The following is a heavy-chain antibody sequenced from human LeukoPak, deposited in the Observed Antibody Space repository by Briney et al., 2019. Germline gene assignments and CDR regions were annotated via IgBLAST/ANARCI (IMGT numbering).Heavy chain of an antibody. CDR2: ISGSGGST. J-gene: IGHJ4*02. CDR3: AKDQRSGSYYHLFDY. CDR1: GVTFSNYA. V-gene: IGHV3-23*01. D-gene: IGHD1-26*01. Sequence: PGGSLRLSCAASGVTFSNYAMSWVRQAPGKGLEWVSAISGSGGSTYYADSVKGRFTISRDNSKNTLYLQMNSLRAEDTAVYYCAKDQRSGSYYHLFDYWGQGTLVTVSS.